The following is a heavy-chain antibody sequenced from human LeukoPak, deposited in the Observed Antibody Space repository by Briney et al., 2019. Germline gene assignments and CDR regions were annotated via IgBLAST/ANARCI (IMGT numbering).Heavy chain of an antibody. Sequence: PGGSLRLSCAASGFTFDDYAMHWVRQAPGKGLEWVSLISWDGGSTYYADSVKGRFTISRDNSKNSLYLQMNSLRAEDTALYYCSKEMSAYDILTGYVDYWGQGTLVTVSS. CDR3: SKEMSAYDILTGYVDY. J-gene: IGHJ4*02. CDR1: GFTFDDYA. CDR2: ISWDGGST. D-gene: IGHD3-9*01. V-gene: IGHV3-43D*03.